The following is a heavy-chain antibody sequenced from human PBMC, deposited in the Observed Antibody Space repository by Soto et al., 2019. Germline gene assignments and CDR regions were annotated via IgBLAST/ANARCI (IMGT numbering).Heavy chain of an antibody. CDR1: GDSIRGSSYY. CDR2: VYYSGTT. CDR3: ARHGGTTPFDF. V-gene: IGHV4-39*01. Sequence: QLQLQESGPGLVKPSETLSLTCTVSGDSIRGSSYYWAWIRQPPGQELEWIGTVYYSGTTYYHPSLKSRVTLSVDPSKNQFSLRLNSVTATDTGTYFCARHGGTTPFDFWGQEFRSPSP. J-gene: IGHJ4*01. D-gene: IGHD1-7*01.